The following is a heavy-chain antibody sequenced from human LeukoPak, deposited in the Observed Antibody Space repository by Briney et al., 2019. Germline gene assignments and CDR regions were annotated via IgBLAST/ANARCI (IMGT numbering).Heavy chain of an antibody. V-gene: IGHV4-61*02. CDR1: GGSIGSGNYY. D-gene: IGHD3-3*01. CDR2: IYTSGNI. J-gene: IGHJ6*03. Sequence: PSETLSLTCIVSGGSIGSGNYYWSWIRQPAGKRLEWVARIYTSGNIDYNPSLKSRVTVSLDTSKNQFSLGLSSVTAADTAVYYCARERGLLYPRLPPMIPTYYYHYMDVWGKGTTVTISS. CDR3: ARERGLLYPRLPPMIPTYYYHYMDV.